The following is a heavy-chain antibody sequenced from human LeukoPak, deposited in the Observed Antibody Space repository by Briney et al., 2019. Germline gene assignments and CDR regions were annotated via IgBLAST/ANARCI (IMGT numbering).Heavy chain of an antibody. CDR1: GFTFSNYW. D-gene: IGHD3-10*02. CDR2: ISSSGSTI. Sequence: GGSLRLPCVASGFTFSNYWMSWVRQAPGKGLEWVSYISSSGSTIYYADSVKGRFTISRDNAKNSLYLQMNSLRAEDTAVYYCAELGITMIGGVWGKGTTVTISS. V-gene: IGHV3-48*04. J-gene: IGHJ6*04. CDR3: AELGITMIGGV.